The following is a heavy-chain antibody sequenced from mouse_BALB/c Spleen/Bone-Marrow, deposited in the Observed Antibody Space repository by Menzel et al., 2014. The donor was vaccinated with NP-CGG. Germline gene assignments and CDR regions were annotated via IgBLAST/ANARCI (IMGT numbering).Heavy chain of an antibody. CDR3: VLRWFAY. J-gene: IGHJ3*01. Sequence: EVNVVESGGGLVKPGGSLKLSCAASGFTFSDYYMYWVRQTPEKRLEWVATISDGGSYTYYPDSVEGRFTISRDNAKNNLYLQMSSLKSEDTAMYYCVLRWFAYWGQGTLVTVSA. CDR1: GFTFSDYY. V-gene: IGHV5-4*02. CDR2: ISDGGSYT. D-gene: IGHD1-1*01.